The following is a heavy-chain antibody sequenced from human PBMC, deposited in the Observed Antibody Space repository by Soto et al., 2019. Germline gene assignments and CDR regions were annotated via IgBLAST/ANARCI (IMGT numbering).Heavy chain of an antibody. CDR3: ARSDPELAAAAPGWFDP. V-gene: IGHV1-46*01. J-gene: IGHJ5*02. Sequence: ASVKVSCKASGYTFTSYYMHWVRQAPGQGLEWMGIINPSGGSTSYAQKFQGRVTMTRDTSTSTVYMELSSLRSDDTAVYYCARSDPELAAAAPGWFDPWGQGTLVTVSS. CDR2: INPSGGST. D-gene: IGHD6-13*01. CDR1: GYTFTSYY.